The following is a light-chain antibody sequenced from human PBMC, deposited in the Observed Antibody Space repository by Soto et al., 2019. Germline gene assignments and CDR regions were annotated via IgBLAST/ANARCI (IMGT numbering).Light chain of an antibody. Sequence: DLLLTQSPSTLSASIGDRVTITCRTSQTINNWLAWYQQKPGKAPKLLIHKTSILESGVPSRFSGNGSGTEFTLTISSLQPDDVATYYCQQYKTTFGPGTKVDIK. J-gene: IGKJ3*01. CDR2: KTS. CDR1: QTINNW. CDR3: QQYKTT. V-gene: IGKV1-5*03.